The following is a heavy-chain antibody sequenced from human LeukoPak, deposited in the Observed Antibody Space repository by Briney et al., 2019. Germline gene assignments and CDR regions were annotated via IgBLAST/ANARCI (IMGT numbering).Heavy chain of an antibody. D-gene: IGHD6-13*01. J-gene: IGHJ5*02. Sequence: SVKASCKASGYIFTNYGISWVRQAPGQGLEWMGGIVPIFGTADYAQKFQGRVTITADESTSTAYMELSSLRSEDTAVYYCARDRAAAGLNNWFDPWGQGTRVTVSS. CDR2: IVPIFGTA. CDR3: ARDRAAAGLNNWFDP. CDR1: GYIFTNYG. V-gene: IGHV1-69*13.